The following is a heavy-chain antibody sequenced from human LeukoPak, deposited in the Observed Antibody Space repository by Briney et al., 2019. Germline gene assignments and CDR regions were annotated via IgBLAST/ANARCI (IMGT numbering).Heavy chain of an antibody. Sequence: SETLSLTGTVSGGSISSGGYSWSWIRQHPGKGLEWIGYIYYSGSTYYNPSLKSRVTISVDASKNQFSLKLSSVTAADTAVYYCATLTGVADYFDYWGQGTLVTVSS. V-gene: IGHV4-31*03. CDR1: GGSISSGGYS. CDR2: IYYSGST. CDR3: ATLTGVADYFDY. D-gene: IGHD7-27*01. J-gene: IGHJ4*02.